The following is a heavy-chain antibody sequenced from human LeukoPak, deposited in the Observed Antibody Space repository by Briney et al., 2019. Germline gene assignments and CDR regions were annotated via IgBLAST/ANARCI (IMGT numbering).Heavy chain of an antibody. Sequence: PGGSLRLSCAASGVTFSSYAMHWVRQAPGKGLEYVSAISSNGGSTYYANSVKGRFTISRDNSKNTLYLQMGSLRAEDMAVYYCARGAGYSSRWYHYYYYYGMDVWGQGTTVTVSS. V-gene: IGHV3-64*01. CDR2: ISSNGGST. J-gene: IGHJ6*02. CDR1: GVTFSSYA. D-gene: IGHD6-13*01. CDR3: ARGAGYSSRWYHYYYYYGMDV.